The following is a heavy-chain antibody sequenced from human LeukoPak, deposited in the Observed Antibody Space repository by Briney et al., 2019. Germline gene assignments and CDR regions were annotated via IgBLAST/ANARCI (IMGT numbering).Heavy chain of an antibody. CDR1: GGTFSSYA. Sequence: SVTVSCKASGGTFSSYAISWLRQAPGQGLDWMGGMIPICCTANYAQKFQGRVTITADGSTSTAYMELSSLRSDDTAVYYCARCDYGDAPYYYYYYMDVWGKGTTVTISS. CDR3: ARCDYGDAPYYYYYYMDV. J-gene: IGHJ6*03. D-gene: IGHD4-17*01. CDR2: MIPICCTA. V-gene: IGHV1-69*13.